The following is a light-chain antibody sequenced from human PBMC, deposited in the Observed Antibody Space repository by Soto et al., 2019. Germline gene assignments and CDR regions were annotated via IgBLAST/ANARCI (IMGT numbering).Light chain of an antibody. CDR3: QQLFDSPIT. Sequence: GESVTITCRASQVISTSLAWYQVKPGKAPKLLIYAASTLDSGVPSRFSATVSGTEFSLTITSLQPEDFATYYCQQLFDSPITFGQGTRLEIK. CDR1: QVISTS. J-gene: IGKJ5*01. V-gene: IGKV1-9*01. CDR2: AAS.